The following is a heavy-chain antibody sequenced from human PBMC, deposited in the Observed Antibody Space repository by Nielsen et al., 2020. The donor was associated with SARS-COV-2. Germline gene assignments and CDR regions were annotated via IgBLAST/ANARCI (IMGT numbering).Heavy chain of an antibody. J-gene: IGHJ5*02. CDR3: ARNEAAPGMETNWYDH. CDR2: FGVPRPNT. D-gene: IGHD6-13*01. CDR1: GFNFNNYA. Sequence: GVLKISCAASGFNFNNYAMTWVRQAPGKGLEWVSTFGVPRPNTYYADSVKGRFTISRDNSKNTLYLQMDSLRADDTAVYYCARNEAAPGMETNWYDHWGQGTPVTVSS. V-gene: IGHV3-23*01.